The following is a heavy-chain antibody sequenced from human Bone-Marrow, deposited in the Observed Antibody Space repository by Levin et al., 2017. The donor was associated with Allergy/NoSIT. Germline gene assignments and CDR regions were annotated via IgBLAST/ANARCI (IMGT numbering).Heavy chain of an antibody. D-gene: IGHD3-16*01. Sequence: PSETLSLTCAVSGGSIISVGYSWSWIRQPPGKGLEWIGYLYHSGSTYYNPSLKSRVTMSVDRSKNQFSLNLTSVTAADTAIYFCARGGVAGTDYWGQGTLVTVSS. CDR3: ARGGVAGTDY. CDR2: LYHSGST. V-gene: IGHV4-30-2*01. CDR1: GGSIISVGYS. J-gene: IGHJ4*02.